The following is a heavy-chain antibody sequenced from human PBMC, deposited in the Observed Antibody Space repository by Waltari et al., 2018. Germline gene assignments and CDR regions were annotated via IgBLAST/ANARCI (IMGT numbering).Heavy chain of an antibody. CDR2: IYYSGST. J-gene: IGHJ4*02. CDR3: ARGDTIFGVVRPLDY. CDR1: GGSISSSSYY. Sequence: QLQLQESGPGLVKPSETLSLTCTVSGGSISSSSYYWGWIRQPPGKGLEWIGSIYYSGSTYYNPSLKSRVTISVDTSKNQFSLKLSSVTAADTAMYYCARGDTIFGVVRPLDYWGQGTLVTVSS. D-gene: IGHD3-3*01. V-gene: IGHV4-39*07.